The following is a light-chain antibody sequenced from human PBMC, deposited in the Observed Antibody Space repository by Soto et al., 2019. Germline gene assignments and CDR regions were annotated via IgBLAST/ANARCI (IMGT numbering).Light chain of an antibody. CDR1: QSVSSSY. CDR3: QHYGSSPFT. V-gene: IGKV3-20*01. J-gene: IGKJ3*01. Sequence: EIVLTQSPGTLSLSPGERVTLSCRASQSVSSSYLAWYQQKPGQAPRLLVYGASSRATGIPDRFSGSGSGTDLTLTISRVEPEDFAVYYCQHYGSSPFTFGPGTRVDIK. CDR2: GAS.